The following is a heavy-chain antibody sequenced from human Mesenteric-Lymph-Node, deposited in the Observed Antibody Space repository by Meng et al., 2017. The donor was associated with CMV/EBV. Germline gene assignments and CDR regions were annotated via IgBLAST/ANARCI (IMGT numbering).Heavy chain of an antibody. CDR2: ISYDGSNK. CDR1: GFTFSSYA. Sequence: GESLKISCAASGFTFSSYAMHWVRQAPGKGLEWVAVISYDGSNKYYADSVKGRFTISRDNSKNTLYLQMNSLRAEDTAVYYCARGSDYYDSSGSWGDFGYWGQGTLVTVSS. CDR3: ARGSDYYDSSGSWGDFGY. D-gene: IGHD3-22*01. V-gene: IGHV3-30-3*01. J-gene: IGHJ4*02.